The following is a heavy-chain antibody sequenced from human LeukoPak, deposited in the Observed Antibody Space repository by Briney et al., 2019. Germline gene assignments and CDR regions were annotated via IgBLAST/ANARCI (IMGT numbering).Heavy chain of an antibody. V-gene: IGHV1-8*01. CDR1: GYTFTSYD. D-gene: IGHD5-18*01. J-gene: IGHJ5*02. Sequence: ASVKVSCKASGYTFTSYDINLVRQATGQGLEWMGWMNPNSGNTGYAQKFQGRVTMTRNTSISTAYMELSSLRSEDTAVYYCARGSQGYSYGFWGFDPWGQGTLVTVSS. CDR3: ARGSQGYSYGFWGFDP. CDR2: MNPNSGNT.